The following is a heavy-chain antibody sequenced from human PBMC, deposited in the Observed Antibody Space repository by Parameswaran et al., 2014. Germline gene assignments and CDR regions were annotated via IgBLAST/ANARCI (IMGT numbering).Heavy chain of an antibody. J-gene: IGHJ3*02. D-gene: IGHD1-26*01. V-gene: IGHV1-46*01. CDR2: INPSGGST. Sequence: WVRQAPGQGLEWMGIINPSGGSTSYAQKFQGRVTMTRDTSTSTVYMELSSLRSEDTAVYYCAIRIVGATSNAFDIWGQGTMVTVSS. CDR3: AIRIVGATSNAFDI.